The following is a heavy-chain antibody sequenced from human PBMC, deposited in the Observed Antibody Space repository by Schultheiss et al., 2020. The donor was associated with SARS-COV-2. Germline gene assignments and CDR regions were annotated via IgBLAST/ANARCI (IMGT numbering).Heavy chain of an antibody. D-gene: IGHD2-2*01. V-gene: IGHV4-34*11. J-gene: IGHJ6*02. CDR3: ARDRSPVVVPGARDDV. CDR1: GGSFSGYY. Sequence: SQTLSLTCAVYGGSFSGYYWGWIRQPPGKGLEWIGSIYHSGNTNYNPSLKSRVTMSVDMSRNQFSLKVSSVTAADTAVYYCARDRSPVVVPGARDDVWGRGTTVTVSS. CDR2: IYHSGNT.